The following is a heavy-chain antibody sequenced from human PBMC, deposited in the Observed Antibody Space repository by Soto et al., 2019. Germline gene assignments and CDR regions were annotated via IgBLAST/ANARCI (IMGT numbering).Heavy chain of an antibody. D-gene: IGHD3-10*02. Sequence: QVQLQESGPGLVKPSETLSLTCTVSGGSISSYYWSWIRQPPGKGLEWIGFIFYSGSTSYNPSLSSRGTISIDTSEYQFSLKLNSVTAADTAVYYCASMIGDPVLSFDSWGQGTLVAVS. CDR3: ASMIGDPVLSFDS. CDR1: GGSISSYY. V-gene: IGHV4-59*01. J-gene: IGHJ5*01. CDR2: IFYSGST.